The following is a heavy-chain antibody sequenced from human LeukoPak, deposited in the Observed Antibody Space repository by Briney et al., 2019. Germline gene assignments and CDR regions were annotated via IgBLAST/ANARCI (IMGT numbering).Heavy chain of an antibody. CDR1: GYTFTSYQ. V-gene: IGHV1-8*01. CDR2: VNPDNGNT. Sequence: ASVKVSCKASGYTFTSYQINWVRQATGQGLEWMGWVNPDNGNTGFAQNFQGRVTMTRNISISTAYMALSSLRSGDTAVYYCARGHVLVPAATDYWGQGTLVTVSS. CDR3: ARGHVLVPAATDY. D-gene: IGHD2-2*01. J-gene: IGHJ4*02.